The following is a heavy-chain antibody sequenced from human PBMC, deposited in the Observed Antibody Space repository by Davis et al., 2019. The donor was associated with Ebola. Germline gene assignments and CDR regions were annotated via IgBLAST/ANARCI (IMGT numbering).Heavy chain of an antibody. CDR3: ARVPGYSYGLDY. D-gene: IGHD5-18*01. Sequence: MPSETLSPTFTVPGASMSNFYWNWIRQPPAKGLEWIGHISYSGSTNYNPSLKSRVTISVETSKNQFSLKLSSVTAADTAVYYCARVPGYSYGLDYWGQGTLVTVSS. CDR2: ISYSGST. V-gene: IGHV4-59*01. J-gene: IGHJ4*02. CDR1: GASMSNFY.